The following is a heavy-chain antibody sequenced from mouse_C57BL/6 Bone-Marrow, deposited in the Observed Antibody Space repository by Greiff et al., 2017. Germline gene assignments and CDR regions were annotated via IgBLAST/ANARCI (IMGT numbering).Heavy chain of an antibody. D-gene: IGHD2-10*02. CDR1: GYTFTSYW. CDR2: IAPNRGGT. J-gene: IGHJ2*01. Sequence: VQLQQSGAELVKPGASVKLSCKASGYTFTSYWMHWVKQRPGRGLEWIGRIAPNRGGTKYNEKFKSKATLTVDNPSSTAYMQLSSLTSEDSAVYYCARGYFGYFDYWGQGTTLTVSS. CDR3: ARGYFGYFDY. V-gene: IGHV1-72*01.